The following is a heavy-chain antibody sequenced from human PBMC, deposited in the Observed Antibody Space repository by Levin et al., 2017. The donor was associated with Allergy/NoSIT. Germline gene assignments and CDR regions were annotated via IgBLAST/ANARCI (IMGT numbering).Heavy chain of an antibody. Sequence: PSETLSLTCAVSGYSISSGYYWGWIRQPPGKGLEWIGSIYHSGSTYYNPSLKSRVTISVDTSKNQFSLKLSSVTAADTAVYYCARGSYGDYESDWGQGTLVTVSS. CDR3: ARGSYGDYESD. CDR2: IYHSGST. D-gene: IGHD4-17*01. CDR1: GYSISSGYY. J-gene: IGHJ4*02. V-gene: IGHV4-38-2*01.